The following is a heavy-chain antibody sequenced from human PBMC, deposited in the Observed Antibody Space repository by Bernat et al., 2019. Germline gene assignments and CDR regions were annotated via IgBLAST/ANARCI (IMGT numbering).Heavy chain of an antibody. V-gene: IGHV3-66*01. CDR3: ARPPPRHPGAILPGGY. CDR2: IYGGGSP. Sequence: EVQLVESGGGLVQPGGSLRLSCAVSGFTVNGDYMIWVRQAPGKGLEWVSVIYGGGSPYYAASVKGRFTISRANSKNTVYLQMTGLRVEDTAVYSFARPPPRHPGAILPGGYWGQGTLVTVSS. CDR1: GFTVNGDY. D-gene: IGHD2-21*02. J-gene: IGHJ4*02.